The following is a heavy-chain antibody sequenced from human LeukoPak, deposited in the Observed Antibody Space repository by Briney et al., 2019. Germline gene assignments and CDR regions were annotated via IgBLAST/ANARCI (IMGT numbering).Heavy chain of an antibody. D-gene: IGHD4-17*01. CDR1: GFIFSNYW. CDR3: ASNIQTTVTFDF. Sequence: GGSLTLSCAASGFIFSNYWMSWVRQAPGKGLEWVASMNQDGSKKNYVDSVKGRFTISRDNAKKSLYLQMNTLRAEDTAVYYCASNIQTTVTFDFWGQGTLVTVSS. J-gene: IGHJ4*02. CDR2: MNQDGSKK. V-gene: IGHV3-7*01.